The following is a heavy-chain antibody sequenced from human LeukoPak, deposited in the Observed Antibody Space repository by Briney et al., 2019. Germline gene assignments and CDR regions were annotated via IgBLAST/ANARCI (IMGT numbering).Heavy chain of an antibody. J-gene: IGHJ3*02. Sequence: GGSLRLSCAASGFTFSSYSMNWVRQAPGKGLEWVSSISGSSSYIYYADSVKGRFTISRHNAKNSLYLQMNSLRAEDTAVYYCARVPARVIGMKDAFDIWGQGTMVTVSS. CDR3: ARVPARVIGMKDAFDI. CDR2: ISGSSSYI. CDR1: GFTFSSYS. V-gene: IGHV3-21*01. D-gene: IGHD3-16*02.